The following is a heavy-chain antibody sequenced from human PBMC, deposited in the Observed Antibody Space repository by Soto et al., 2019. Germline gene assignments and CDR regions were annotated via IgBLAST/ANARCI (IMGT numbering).Heavy chain of an antibody. CDR3: ASSNYDFWSGYLNY. CDR2: INAGNGNT. J-gene: IGHJ4*02. D-gene: IGHD3-3*01. CDR1: GYTFTSYG. V-gene: IGHV1-3*01. Sequence: ASVKVSCKASGYTFTSYGISWVRQAPGQRLEWMGWINAGNGNTKYSQKFQGRVTITRDTSASTAYMELSSLRSEDTAVYYCASSNYDFWSGYLNYWGQGTLVTVSS.